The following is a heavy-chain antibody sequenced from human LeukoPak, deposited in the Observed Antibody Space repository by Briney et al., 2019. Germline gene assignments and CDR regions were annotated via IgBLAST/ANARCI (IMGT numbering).Heavy chain of an antibody. J-gene: IGHJ6*03. CDR2: INWNGGST. CDR3: ARAVWSGYSGNYYYYYMDV. D-gene: IGHD3-3*01. V-gene: IGHV3-20*04. CDR1: GFTFDDYG. Sequence: PGGSLRLSCAASGFTFDDYGMSWVRQAPGKGLEWVSGINWNGGSTGYADSVKGRFTISRDNAKNSLYLQRNSLRAEDTALYYCARAVWSGYSGNYYYYYMDVWGKGTTVTVSS.